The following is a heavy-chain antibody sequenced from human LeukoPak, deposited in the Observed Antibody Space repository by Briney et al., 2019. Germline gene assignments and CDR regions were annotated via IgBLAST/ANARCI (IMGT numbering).Heavy chain of an antibody. CDR1: GYTFTSYY. CDR3: AREDYGGNGALDY. V-gene: IGHV1-46*01. D-gene: IGHD4-23*01. J-gene: IGHJ4*02. CDR2: INPSGGST. Sequence: ASVKVSCKASGYTFTSYYLHWVRQAPGQGPEWMSIINPSGGSTTYAQKFQGRVTMTRDTSISTAYMELSRLRSDDTAVYYCAREDYGGNGALDYWGQGTLVTVSS.